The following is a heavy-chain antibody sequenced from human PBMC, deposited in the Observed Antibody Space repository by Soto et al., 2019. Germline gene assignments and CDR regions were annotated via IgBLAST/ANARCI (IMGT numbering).Heavy chain of an antibody. CDR1: GGTISSGSCH. Sequence: PLCLTCSVAGGTISSGSCHRVWNRQPPGKGREWIGSIYYSGSTNYTPSLKSRVTISVDTSKNQFSLKLSSVTAADTAGYYCARGGRWYFDYWGQGTLVTGSS. D-gene: IGHD2-15*01. CDR2: IYYSGST. J-gene: IGHJ4*02. V-gene: IGHV4-39*07. CDR3: ARGGRWYFDY.